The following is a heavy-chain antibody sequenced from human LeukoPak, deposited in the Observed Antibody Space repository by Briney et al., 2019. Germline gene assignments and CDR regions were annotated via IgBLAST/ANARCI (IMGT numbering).Heavy chain of an antibody. CDR3: ASGSLARGGSDY. Sequence: GGSLRLSCAASGFTFSSYWMSWVRQAPGRGLDWVANMNQDGSQKYYVDSVKDRFTISRDNAKNSLYLQTNSLRDEDTAVYYCASGSLARGGSDYWGQGTLVTVSS. D-gene: IGHD2-2*03. J-gene: IGHJ4*02. CDR2: MNQDGSQK. CDR1: GFTFSSYW. V-gene: IGHV3-7*01.